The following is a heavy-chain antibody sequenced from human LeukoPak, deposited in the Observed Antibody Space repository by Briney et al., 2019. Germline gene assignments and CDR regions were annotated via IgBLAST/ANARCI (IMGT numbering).Heavy chain of an antibody. J-gene: IGHJ4*02. CDR1: GYSFRNQW. D-gene: IGHD5-18*01. CDR2: IYPADSDT. CDR3: ARGGYSYGYRGDY. Sequence: GESLKISCKASGYSFRNQWIGWVRQMPGKGLEWMGIIYPADSDTRYRPSFQGQVTISVDKSITTAYLQWSSLKASDTAMYYCARGGYSYGYRGDYWGQGTLVTVSS. V-gene: IGHV5-51*01.